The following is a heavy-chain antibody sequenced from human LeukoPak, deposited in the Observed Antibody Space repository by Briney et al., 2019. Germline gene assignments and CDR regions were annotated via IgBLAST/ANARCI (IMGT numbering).Heavy chain of an antibody. CDR1: GFTFSSYG. Sequence: GGSLRLTCAASGFTFSSYGMHWVRQAPGKGLEWVAFIRYDGSNKYYADSVKGRFTISRDNSKNTLHLQMNSLRAEDTAVYYCAKVGYCSSTSCYAGDYWGQGTLVTVSS. V-gene: IGHV3-30*02. J-gene: IGHJ4*02. CDR2: IRYDGSNK. CDR3: AKVGYCSSTSCYAGDY. D-gene: IGHD2-2*01.